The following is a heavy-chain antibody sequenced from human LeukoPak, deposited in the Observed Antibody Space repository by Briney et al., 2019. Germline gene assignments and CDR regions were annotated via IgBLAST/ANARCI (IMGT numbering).Heavy chain of an antibody. CDR3: ASERGATQYFDY. Sequence: SVKVSCKASGGTFSSYVITWVRQAPGQGLEWMGRIIPMLDIQNYAQKFQGRVTITADKSTSTAYMELSSLRSEDMAVYYCASERGATQYFDYWGQGTLVTVSS. CDR2: IIPMLDIQ. J-gene: IGHJ4*02. D-gene: IGHD3-10*01. V-gene: IGHV1-69*04. CDR1: GGTFSSYV.